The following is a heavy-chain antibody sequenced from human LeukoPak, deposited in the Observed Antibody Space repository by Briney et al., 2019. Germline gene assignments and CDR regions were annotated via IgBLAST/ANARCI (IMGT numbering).Heavy chain of an antibody. V-gene: IGHV3-30*03. CDR2: ISYDGSNK. CDR3: ASNYDSSGSSPGY. Sequence: GGSLRLSCAASGFTFSSYGMHWVRQAPGKGLEWVAVISYDGSNKYYADSVKGRFTISRDNSKNTLYLQMNSLRAEDTAVYYCASNYDSSGSSPGYWGQGTLVTVSS. D-gene: IGHD3-22*01. CDR1: GFTFSSYG. J-gene: IGHJ4*02.